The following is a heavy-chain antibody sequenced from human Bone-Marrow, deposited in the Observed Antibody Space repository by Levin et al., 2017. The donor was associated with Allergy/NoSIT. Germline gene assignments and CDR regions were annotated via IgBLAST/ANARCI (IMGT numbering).Heavy chain of an antibody. V-gene: IGHV4-39*02. CDR1: GGSISSYTSY. CDR3: ARNTTLIRTFDI. D-gene: IGHD1-14*01. Sequence: PGGSLRLSCSVSGGSISSYTSYWGWIRQPPGTGLEWIATIYYSGSTYYNPSLKSRVTMSVDASRNHFSLNLNSVTAADTAVYYCARNTTLIRTFDIWGQGTMVTVSS. CDR2: IYYSGST. J-gene: IGHJ3*02.